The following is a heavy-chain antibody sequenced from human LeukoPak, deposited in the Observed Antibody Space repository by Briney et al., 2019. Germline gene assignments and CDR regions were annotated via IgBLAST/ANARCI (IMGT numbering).Heavy chain of an antibody. Sequence: GGSLRLSCAASGFTVSSNYMSWVRQAPGKGLEWVSVIYSGGSTYYAASVKGRFTISRDNSKNTLYLQMNSLRAEDTAVYYCARRPAAKYYYYGMDVWGQGTTVTVSS. CDR1: GFTVSSNY. V-gene: IGHV3-53*01. D-gene: IGHD2-2*01. CDR2: IYSGGST. J-gene: IGHJ6*02. CDR3: ARRPAAKYYYYGMDV.